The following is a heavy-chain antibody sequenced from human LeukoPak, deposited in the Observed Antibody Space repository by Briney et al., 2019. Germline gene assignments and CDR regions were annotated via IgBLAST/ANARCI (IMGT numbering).Heavy chain of an antibody. D-gene: IGHD2-15*01. CDR2: ISGSSNHI. CDR1: GFTFSRYT. Sequence: GGSLRLSCAASGFTFSRYTINWVRQAPGKGLEWVSSISGSSNHIYYTDSVKGRFTISRDNAQNSLYLQMSSLRAEDTAMYYCTREVGGGSSDYWGQGTLVTVSS. J-gene: IGHJ4*02. CDR3: TREVGGGSSDY. V-gene: IGHV3-21*01.